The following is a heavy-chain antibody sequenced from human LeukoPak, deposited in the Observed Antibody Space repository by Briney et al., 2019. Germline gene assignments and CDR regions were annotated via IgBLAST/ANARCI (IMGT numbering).Heavy chain of an antibody. CDR1: GFTFSSYW. D-gene: IGHD3-9*01. CDR3: ATDMQTSLYDILTGYPSYYFDY. J-gene: IGHJ4*02. V-gene: IGHV3-7*04. Sequence: GGSLRLSCAASGFTFSSYWMSWVRQAPGKGLEWVANIKQDGSEKYYVDSVKGRFTISRDNAKNSLYLQMNSLRAEDTAVYYCATDMQTSLYDILTGYPSYYFDYWGQGTLVTVSS. CDR2: IKQDGSEK.